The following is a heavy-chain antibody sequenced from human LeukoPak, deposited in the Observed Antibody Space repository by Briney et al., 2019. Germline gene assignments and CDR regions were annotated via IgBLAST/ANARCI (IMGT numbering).Heavy chain of an antibody. Sequence: GGSLRLSCAASGFTLSSYWMSWVRQAPGMGLEWVANINEDGSKKFYVDSVKGRFTFSRDNAKNSLYLQMNSLRAEDTAVYYCAKGDEYNNGALGGMDVWGQGTTVTVSS. CDR1: GFTLSSYW. D-gene: IGHD5-18*01. J-gene: IGHJ6*02. CDR3: AKGDEYNNGALGGMDV. V-gene: IGHV3-7*01. CDR2: INEDGSKK.